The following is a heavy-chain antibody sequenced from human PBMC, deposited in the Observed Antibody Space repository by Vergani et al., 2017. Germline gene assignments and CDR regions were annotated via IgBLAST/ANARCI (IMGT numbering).Heavy chain of an antibody. CDR2: IDPSDSYT. CDR1: GYSFTSYW. CDR3: GRQVAVAGKWWGPYYYYGMDV. D-gene: IGHD6-19*01. J-gene: IGHJ6*02. V-gene: IGHV5-10-1*01. Sequence: EVQLVQSGAEVKKPGESLRISCEGSGYSFTSYWISWVRQMPGKGLEWMGRIDPSDSYTNYSPSFQGHVTISADKSISTAYLQWSSLKASDTAMYYCGRQVAVAGKWWGPYYYYGMDVWGQGTTVTVSS.